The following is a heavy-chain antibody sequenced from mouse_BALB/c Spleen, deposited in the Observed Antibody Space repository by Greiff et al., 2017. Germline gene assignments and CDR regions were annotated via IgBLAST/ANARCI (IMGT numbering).Heavy chain of an antibody. CDR1: GFTFSDYY. V-gene: IGHV5-4*02. CDR3: ARDAYYGNYAWFAY. J-gene: IGHJ3*01. D-gene: IGHD2-10*01. Sequence: EVQVEESGGGLVKPGGSLKLSCAASGFTFSDYYMYWVRQTPEKRLEWVATISDGGSYTYYPDSVKGRFTISRDNAKNNLYLQMSSLKSEDTAMYYCARDAYYGNYAWFAYWGQGTLVTVSA. CDR2: ISDGGSYT.